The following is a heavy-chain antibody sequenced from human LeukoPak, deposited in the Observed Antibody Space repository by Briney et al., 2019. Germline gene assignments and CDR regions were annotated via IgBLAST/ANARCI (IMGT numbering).Heavy chain of an antibody. CDR1: GGSISSYY. D-gene: IGHD2-2*01. J-gene: IGHJ6*03. Sequence: SETLSPTCTVSGGSISSYYWSWIRQPPGKGLEWIGCIYYSGSTNYNPSLKSRVTISVDTSKNQFSLKLSSVTAADTAVYYCASFGVPAALDYYYMDVWGKGTTVTVSS. CDR2: IYYSGST. CDR3: ASFGVPAALDYYYMDV. V-gene: IGHV4-59*01.